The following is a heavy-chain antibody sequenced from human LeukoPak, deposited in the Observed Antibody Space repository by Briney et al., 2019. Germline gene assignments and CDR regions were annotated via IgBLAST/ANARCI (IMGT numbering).Heavy chain of an antibody. CDR3: ARVKWFGELYDY. Sequence: SETLSLTCTVSGGSISSYYWSWIRQPPGKGLEWIGYIYYSGSTNYNPSLKSRVTMSVDTSKNQFSLKLSSVTAADTAVYYCARVKWFGELYDYWGQGTLVTVSS. D-gene: IGHD3-10*01. J-gene: IGHJ4*02. CDR2: IYYSGST. V-gene: IGHV4-59*01. CDR1: GGSISSYY.